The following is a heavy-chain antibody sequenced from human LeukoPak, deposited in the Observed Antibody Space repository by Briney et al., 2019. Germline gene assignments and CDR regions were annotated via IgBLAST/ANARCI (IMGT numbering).Heavy chain of an antibody. Sequence: ASVKVSCKVSGYTLTELSMHWVRQAPGKGLEWMGGFDPEDGETIYAQKFQGRVTMTEDTSTDTAYMELSSLRAEDTAVYYCAKDWGSSWPNLFDPWGQGTLVTVSS. CDR3: AKDWGSSWPNLFDP. CDR1: GYTLTELS. CDR2: FDPEDGET. V-gene: IGHV1-24*01. J-gene: IGHJ5*02. D-gene: IGHD6-13*01.